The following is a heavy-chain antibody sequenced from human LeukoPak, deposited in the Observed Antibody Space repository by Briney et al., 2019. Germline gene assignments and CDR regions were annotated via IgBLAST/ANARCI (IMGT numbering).Heavy chain of an antibody. CDR2: IIPIFGTA. Sequence: SVKVSCKASGGTFSSYAISWVRQAPGQGLEWMGGIIPIFGTANYAQKFQGRVTMTRNTSISTAYMELSSLRSEDTAVYYCARDGWFGKSKRKEYYFDYWGQGTLVTVSS. D-gene: IGHD3-10*01. V-gene: IGHV1-69*05. CDR1: GGTFSSYA. J-gene: IGHJ4*02. CDR3: ARDGWFGKSKRKEYYFDY.